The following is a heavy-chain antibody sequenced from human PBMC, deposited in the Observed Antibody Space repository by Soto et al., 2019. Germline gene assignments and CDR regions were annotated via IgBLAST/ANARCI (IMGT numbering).Heavy chain of an antibody. CDR3: ARDSSSWSRWAEYFQH. CDR1: GFTFSSYG. Sequence: QVQLVESGGGVVQPGRSLRLSCAASGFTFSSYGMHWVRQAPGKGLEWVAVIWYDGSNKYYADSVKGRFTISRDNSKNTLYLQMNSLRAEDTAVYYCARDSSSWSRWAEYFQHWGQGTLVTVSS. V-gene: IGHV3-33*01. J-gene: IGHJ1*01. CDR2: IWYDGSNK. D-gene: IGHD6-13*01.